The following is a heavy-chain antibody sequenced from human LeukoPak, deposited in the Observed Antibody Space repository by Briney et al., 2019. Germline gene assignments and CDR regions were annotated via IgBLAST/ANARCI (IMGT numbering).Heavy chain of an antibody. Sequence: GGSLRLSCAASGFTFDDYGMSWVRQAPGKGLEWVSGINWNGGSKDYADSVKGRFTISRDNVKNSLYLQMNILRAEDTALYYCASTWPDYGDSYWSFRWYFDLWGRGTLVTVSS. D-gene: IGHD4-17*01. CDR1: GFTFDDYG. J-gene: IGHJ2*01. CDR2: INWNGGSK. CDR3: ASTWPDYGDSYWSFRWYFDL. V-gene: IGHV3-20*04.